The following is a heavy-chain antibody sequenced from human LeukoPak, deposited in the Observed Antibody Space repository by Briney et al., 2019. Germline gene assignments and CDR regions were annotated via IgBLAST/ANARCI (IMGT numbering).Heavy chain of an antibody. CDR3: TRETLNWFDP. CDR2: IHPNSGGT. Sequence: ASVKVSCKASGYTFTGDYMHWVRQAPGQGLEWMERIHPNSGGTKYAQKFQGRVTMTRDTSIATAYMELSRLRSDDTAVYYCTRETLNWFDPWGQGILVTVSS. V-gene: IGHV1-2*06. CDR1: GYTFTGDY. J-gene: IGHJ5*02.